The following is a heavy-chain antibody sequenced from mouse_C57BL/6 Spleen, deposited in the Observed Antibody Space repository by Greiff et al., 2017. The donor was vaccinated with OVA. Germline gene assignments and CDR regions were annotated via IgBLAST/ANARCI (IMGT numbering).Heavy chain of an antibody. V-gene: IGHV1-61*01. D-gene: IGHD3-2*02. CDR3: ARQLRLRGGFAY. Sequence: QVQLQQPGAELVRPGSSVKLSCKASGYTFTSYWMDWVKQRPGQGLEWIGNIYPSDSETHYTQKFKDKATLSVDKSSSTAYMQLSSLTSEDAAVYYCARQLRLRGGFAYWGKGTLVTVSA. CDR2: IYPSDSET. J-gene: IGHJ3*01. CDR1: GYTFTSYW.